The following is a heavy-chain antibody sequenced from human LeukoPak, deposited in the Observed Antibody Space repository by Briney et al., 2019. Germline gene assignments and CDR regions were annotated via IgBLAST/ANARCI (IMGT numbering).Heavy chain of an antibody. J-gene: IGHJ4*02. D-gene: IGHD6-6*01. CDR1: GYTFTSYG. Sequence: ASVKVSCKASGYTFTSYGISWVRQAPGQGLEWMGWISAYNGNTNYAQKFQGRVTITADESTSTAYMELSSLRSEDTAVYYCARDSPSSIAAGVWDYWGQGTLVTVSS. V-gene: IGHV1-18*01. CDR2: ISAYNGNT. CDR3: ARDSPSSIAAGVWDY.